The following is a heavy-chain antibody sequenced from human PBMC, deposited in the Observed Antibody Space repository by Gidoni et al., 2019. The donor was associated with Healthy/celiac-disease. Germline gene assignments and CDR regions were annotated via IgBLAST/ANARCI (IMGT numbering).Heavy chain of an antibody. CDR2: IYWDDDK. Sequence: QITLKESGPTLVKPTQTLTLTCTFSGFSLSTSGVGVGWIRQPPGKALEWLALIYWDDDKRYSPSLKSRLTITKDTSKNQVVLTMTNMDPVDTATYYCAHLSQPTVWFGELSGLWFDPWGQGTLVTVSS. CDR1: GFSLSTSGVG. D-gene: IGHD3-10*01. V-gene: IGHV2-5*02. CDR3: AHLSQPTVWFGELSGLWFDP. J-gene: IGHJ5*02.